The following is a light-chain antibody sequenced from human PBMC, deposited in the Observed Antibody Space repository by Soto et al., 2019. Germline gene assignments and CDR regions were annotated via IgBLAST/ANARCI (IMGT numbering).Light chain of an antibody. Sequence: DIQMTQSPSTLSAFVGARAAITCRASQTISNFLAWYQQKPGKAPKLLFYRASNLEGGVPSRFSGGGSGTEFTLTINSLQPDDSATYYCQQYKSYPWTFGQGTKVDIK. V-gene: IGKV1-5*03. J-gene: IGKJ1*01. CDR2: RAS. CDR1: QTISNF. CDR3: QQYKSYPWT.